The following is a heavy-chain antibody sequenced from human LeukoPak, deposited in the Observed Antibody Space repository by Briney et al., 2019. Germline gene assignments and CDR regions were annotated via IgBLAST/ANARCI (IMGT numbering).Heavy chain of an antibody. Sequence: GGSLRLSCAASGFTFSNYSMNWVRQAPGKGLEWVSSISSRSGYIYYTDSVKGRFTISRDNAKNSLYLQMNSLRAEDTAVYYCARDSRVLIRSGGDYWGQGTLVTVSS. CDR1: GFTFSNYS. CDR3: ARDSRVLIRSGGDY. CDR2: ISSRSGYI. D-gene: IGHD3-10*01. V-gene: IGHV3-21*01. J-gene: IGHJ4*02.